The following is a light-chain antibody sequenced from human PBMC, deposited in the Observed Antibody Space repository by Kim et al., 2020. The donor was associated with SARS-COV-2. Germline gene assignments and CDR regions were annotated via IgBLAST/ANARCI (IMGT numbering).Light chain of an antibody. CDR3: CSYAGSDTWV. CDR1: TSDVGTYNL. CDR2: EGN. Sequence: QSALTQPASVSGSPGQSITISCTGTTSDVGTYNLVSWYHQHPGKAPQLMIYEGNKRPPGVSSRFSGSKSGNTASLTISGLQIEDEANYYFCSYAGSDTWVFGGGTQLTVL. J-gene: IGLJ3*02. V-gene: IGLV2-23*01.